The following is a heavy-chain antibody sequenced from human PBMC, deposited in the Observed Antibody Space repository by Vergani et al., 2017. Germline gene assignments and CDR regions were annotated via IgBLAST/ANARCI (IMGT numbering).Heavy chain of an antibody. V-gene: IGHV4-59*01. Sequence: QVQLQESGPGLVKPSETLSLTCTASGGSISSYYWSWIRQPPGKGLEWIGYIYYSGSTYYNPPLESRVTISVDTSKNQCSLKLSSVTAADTAVYYCAGGGGWLQVLWFDPWGQGTLVTVSS. D-gene: IGHD5-24*01. J-gene: IGHJ5*02. CDR1: GGSISSYY. CDR3: AGGGGWLQVLWFDP. CDR2: IYYSGST.